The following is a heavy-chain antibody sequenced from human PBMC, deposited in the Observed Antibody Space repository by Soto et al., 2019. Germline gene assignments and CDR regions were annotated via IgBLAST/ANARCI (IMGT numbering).Heavy chain of an antibody. Sequence: SETLSLTCTVSGDSISSSTYFWGWVRQPPGKGLEWIGEIYHSGSTNYNPSLKSRVTISVDKSKNQFSLKLSSVTAADTAVYYCARSPDSSGYYPRWYYYGMDVWGQGTTVTVSS. CDR1: GDSISSSTYF. V-gene: IGHV4-39*07. CDR3: ARSPDSSGYYPRWYYYGMDV. D-gene: IGHD3-22*01. J-gene: IGHJ6*02. CDR2: IYHSGST.